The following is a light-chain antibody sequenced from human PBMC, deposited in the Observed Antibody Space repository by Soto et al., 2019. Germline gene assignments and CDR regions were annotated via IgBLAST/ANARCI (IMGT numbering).Light chain of an antibody. Sequence: EIVLTQSPGTLSLSPGKRVTLSCRARQSISSTYLAWYQQKPGQAPRLRIYGASSRATGIPDRFSGSGSGTDFTLTISRLEPEDFAVYYCQQYDSPPRTFGQGTKVEVQ. CDR3: QQYDSPPRT. V-gene: IGKV3-20*01. CDR2: GAS. CDR1: QSISSTY. J-gene: IGKJ1*01.